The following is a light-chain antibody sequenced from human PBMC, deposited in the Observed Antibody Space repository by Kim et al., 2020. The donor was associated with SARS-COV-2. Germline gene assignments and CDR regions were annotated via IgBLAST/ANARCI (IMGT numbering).Light chain of an antibody. Sequence: EIVMTQSPATLSVSPGERVTLSGRASQSVSSNLAWHQQKPGQAPRLLIYGASTRATGIPARFSGSGSGTEFTLTISSLQSEDFAVYYCQRYNNWPYTFGQGTKLEI. CDR3: QRYNNWPYT. CDR1: QSVSSN. CDR2: GAS. V-gene: IGKV3-15*01. J-gene: IGKJ2*01.